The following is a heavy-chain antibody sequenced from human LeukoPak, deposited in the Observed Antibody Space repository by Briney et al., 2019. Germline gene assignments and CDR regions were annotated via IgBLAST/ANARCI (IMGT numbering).Heavy chain of an antibody. CDR2: IIPIFGTA. D-gene: IGHD1-7*01. CDR3: ARVKITGTTVFYIDV. J-gene: IGHJ6*03. Sequence: SVKVSCKASGGTFSSYAISWVRQAPGQGLEWMGGIIPIFGTANYAQKFQGRVTITTDESTSTAYMELSSLTSEDTAVYYCARVKITGTTVFYIDVWGKGNTVTLSS. CDR1: GGTFSSYA. V-gene: IGHV1-69*05.